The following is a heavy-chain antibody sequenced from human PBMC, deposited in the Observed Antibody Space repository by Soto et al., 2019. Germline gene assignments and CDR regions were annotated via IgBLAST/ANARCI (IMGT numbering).Heavy chain of an antibody. CDR3: ASMYYYDSSGYFYGMDV. CDR2: IYYSGST. Sequence: SETLSLTCTVSGGSISSGGYYWSWIRQHPGKGLEWIGYIYYSGSTYYNPSLKSRVTISVDTSKNQFSLKLSSVTAADTAVYYCASMYYYDSSGYFYGMDVWGQGTTVTVSS. V-gene: IGHV4-31*03. J-gene: IGHJ6*02. D-gene: IGHD3-22*01. CDR1: GGSISSGGYY.